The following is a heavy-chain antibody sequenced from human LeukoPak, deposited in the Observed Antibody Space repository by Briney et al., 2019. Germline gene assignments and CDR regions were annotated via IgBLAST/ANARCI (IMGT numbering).Heavy chain of an antibody. CDR3: VCVNRSFSDAFHI. D-gene: IGHD1-26*01. CDR2: ICSSGSNI. Sequence: GGSLRLSCAASGFTFNNYYMNWVRQAPGKGLEWFASICSSGSNIYYADSVKDRFTISRDNAKNSLYLQMNSLRAEDTAVYYCVCVNRSFSDAFHIWGQGTMVTVSS. J-gene: IGHJ3*02. CDR1: GFTFNNYY. V-gene: IGHV3-21*01.